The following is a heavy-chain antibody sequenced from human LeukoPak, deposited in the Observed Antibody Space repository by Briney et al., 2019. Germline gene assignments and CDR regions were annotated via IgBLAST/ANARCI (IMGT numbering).Heavy chain of an antibody. CDR3: AREGYSTGWYFFDN. Sequence: PGRSLTLSCEAYGFSLNSYWMHWVRQAPGEGPVWVSRISVDGRSTAYADSVKGRFTISRDNAKNTLYLGMNSLRADDTAVYYCAREGYSTGWYFFDNWGRGTRVTVSS. CDR2: ISVDGRST. V-gene: IGHV3-74*03. CDR1: GFSLNSYW. D-gene: IGHD6-13*01. J-gene: IGHJ4*02.